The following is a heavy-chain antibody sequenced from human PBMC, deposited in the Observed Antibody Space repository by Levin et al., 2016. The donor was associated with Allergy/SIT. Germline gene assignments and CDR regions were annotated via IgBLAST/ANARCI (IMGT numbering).Heavy chain of an antibody. J-gene: IGHJ3*02. D-gene: IGHD1-26*01. CDR3: ASSSGSYSHRAFDI. Sequence: WIRQPPGKGLEWIGYIYYSGSTNYNPSLKSRVTISVDTSKNQFSLKLSSVTAADTAVYYCASSSGSYSHRAFDIWGQGTMVTVSS. CDR2: IYYSGST. V-gene: IGHV4-59*01.